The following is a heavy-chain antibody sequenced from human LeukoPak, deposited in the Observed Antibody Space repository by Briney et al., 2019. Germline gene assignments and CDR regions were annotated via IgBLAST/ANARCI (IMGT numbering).Heavy chain of an antibody. CDR1: GYTFTAYY. CDR3: ARETTMLRPRGDYYYYMDV. J-gene: IGHJ6*03. V-gene: IGHV1-2*02. Sequence: ASVKVSCKASGYTFTAYYIHWVRQAPGQGLEWMGWINPDIGGTNYAQKFQGRVTMTRDTSISTAYMELTRLRYDDTAVYYCARETTMLRPRGDYYYYMDVWGKGTTVTISS. CDR2: INPDIGGT. D-gene: IGHD3-10*01.